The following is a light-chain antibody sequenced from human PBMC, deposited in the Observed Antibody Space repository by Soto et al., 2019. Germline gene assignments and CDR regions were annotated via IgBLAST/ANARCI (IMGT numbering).Light chain of an antibody. Sequence: QSVLTQPPSVSAAPGQTVTISCSGNSFNIGKDYVSWYQQVPGTAPKLLIYENNKRPSGIPDRFSGTKSGTSATLGITGIQTEDESDYCCATWDSSLSTWVFGGGTKLTVL. J-gene: IGLJ3*02. CDR3: ATWDSSLSTWV. CDR1: SFNIGKDY. CDR2: ENN. V-gene: IGLV1-51*02.